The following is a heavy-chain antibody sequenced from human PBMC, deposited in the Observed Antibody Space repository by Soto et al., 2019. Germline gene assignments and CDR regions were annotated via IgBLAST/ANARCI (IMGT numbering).Heavy chain of an antibody. CDR3: ARDLDGSGSYYTNY. J-gene: IGHJ4*02. V-gene: IGHV1-18*01. CDR2: ISPHKGDT. D-gene: IGHD3-10*01. CDR1: GYTFSSIG. Sequence: QVQLVQSGAEVKKPGASVTVSCRTSGYTFSSIGISWVRQAPGQGLEWMGWISPHKGDTYYAQRLQGRVTMTTDTSPSTAYMELRSLRSDDTAVYFCARDLDGSGSYYTNYWGQGTLVTVSS.